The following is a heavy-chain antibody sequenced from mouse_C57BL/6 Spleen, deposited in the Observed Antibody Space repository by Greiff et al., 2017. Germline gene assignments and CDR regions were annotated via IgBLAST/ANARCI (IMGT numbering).Heavy chain of an antibody. J-gene: IGHJ1*03. V-gene: IGHV1-15*01. CDR2: IDPETGGT. CDR3: TAWYFDG. Sequence: VQLQQSGAELVRPGASVTLSCKASGYTFTDYEMHWVKQTPVHGLEWIGAIDPETGGTAYNQKFTGKAILTADKSSSTAYMELRSLTSEDSDVYYCTAWYFDGWGTGTTVTVSS. CDR1: GYTFTDYE.